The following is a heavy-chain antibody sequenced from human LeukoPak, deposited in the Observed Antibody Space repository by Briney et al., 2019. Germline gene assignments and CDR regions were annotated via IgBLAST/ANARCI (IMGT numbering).Heavy chain of an antibody. CDR2: ISYDGSNK. Sequence: GGSLRLSCAASGFTFSSYAMHWVRQAPGKGLEWVAVISYDGSNKYYADSVKGRFTISRDNAKNSLYLQMNSLRAEDTAVYYCAKDGPHSSGYFDYWGQGTLVTVSS. CDR1: GFTFSSYA. CDR3: AKDGPHSSGYFDY. V-gene: IGHV3-30*04. J-gene: IGHJ4*02. D-gene: IGHD3-22*01.